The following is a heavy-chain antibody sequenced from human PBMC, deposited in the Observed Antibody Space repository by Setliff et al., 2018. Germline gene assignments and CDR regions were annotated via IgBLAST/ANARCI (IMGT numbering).Heavy chain of an antibody. Sequence: SETLSLTCTVSGGSISANYWSWIRQPPGRGLEWIGYFYYSGSTNYNPSLKSRVTISLDTSKNQFSLKLSFVTAADTAVYYCARERSYCYDSSGFYYEGRHFDYWGQGALVTVSS. V-gene: IGHV4-59*12. CDR3: ARERSYCYDSSGFYYEGRHFDY. D-gene: IGHD3-22*01. J-gene: IGHJ4*02. CDR2: FYYSGST. CDR1: GGSISANY.